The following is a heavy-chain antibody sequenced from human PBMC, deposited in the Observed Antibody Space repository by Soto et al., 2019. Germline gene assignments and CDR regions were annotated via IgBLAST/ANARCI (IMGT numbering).Heavy chain of an antibody. V-gene: IGHV5-10-1*01. CDR3: ASQGAGRCHTCRFDP. J-gene: IGHJ5*02. Sequence: PGESLKISCKGSGYSFTNYWISWVRQMPGKGLEWMGRIHPSDSYTNYSPSFQGHVTISSDKSISTAYLQWSSLQASDTVMYYCASQGAGRCHTCRFDPRGQANLVTVSS. CDR2: IHPSDSYT. D-gene: IGHD2-15*01. CDR1: GYSFTNYW.